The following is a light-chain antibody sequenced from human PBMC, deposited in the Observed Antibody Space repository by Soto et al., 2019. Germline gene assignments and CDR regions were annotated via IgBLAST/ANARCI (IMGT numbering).Light chain of an antibody. CDR1: QSVSSN. V-gene: IGKV3-15*01. J-gene: IGKJ1*01. CDR2: GAS. CDR3: QQYNNWPPWT. Sequence: EIAMTQSPATLSVSPGERATLSCRASQSVSSNLAWYQQKPGQDPRLLIYGASTRATGIPARFSGSGSGTEFTLTISSLQAEDFGVYYCQQYNNWPPWTFGQGTKVEIK.